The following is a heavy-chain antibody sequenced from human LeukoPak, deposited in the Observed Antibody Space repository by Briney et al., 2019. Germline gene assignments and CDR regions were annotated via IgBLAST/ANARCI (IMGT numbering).Heavy chain of an antibody. J-gene: IGHJ5*02. CDR2: IYPGDLRV. V-gene: IGHV5-51*01. Sequence: GESLKISCQGFGYSFTSYWIGWVRQMPGKGMEWMGVIYPGDLRVRYNPSFQGQVTISVDKSINTAYLQWVSLRASDSAMYYCACRDLTSTWSFPWGQGTLATVSS. CDR1: GYSFTSYW. CDR3: ACRDLTSTWSFP. D-gene: IGHD6-13*01.